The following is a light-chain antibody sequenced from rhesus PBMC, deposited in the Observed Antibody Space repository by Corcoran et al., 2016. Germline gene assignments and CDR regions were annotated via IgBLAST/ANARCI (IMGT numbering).Light chain of an antibody. CDR1: QSVSSS. J-gene: IGKJ2*01. V-gene: IGKV3-53*01. Sequence: QVILTQSPATLSLSPGERATLSCRASQSVSSSLAWYQQNPGQAPRLLIYWASSRDTGTPDRFSGSGSGTEFTLTISSLEPEDFAVYYCQKYSSSPYSFGQGTKVEIK. CDR3: QKYSSSPYS. CDR2: WAS.